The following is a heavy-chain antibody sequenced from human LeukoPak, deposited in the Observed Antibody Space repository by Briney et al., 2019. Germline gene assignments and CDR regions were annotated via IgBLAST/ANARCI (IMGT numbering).Heavy chain of an antibody. CDR3: ARGARSGYYTDYYYYYMDV. V-gene: IGHV1-2*02. J-gene: IGHJ6*03. Sequence: GASVKVSCKASGYTFTGYYMHWVRQAPGQGIEWMGWINPNSGGTNYAQKFQGRVTMTRDTSISTAYMELSRLRSDDTAVYYCARGARSGYYTDYYYYYMDVWGKGTTVTISS. D-gene: IGHD3-3*01. CDR2: INPNSGGT. CDR1: GYTFTGYY.